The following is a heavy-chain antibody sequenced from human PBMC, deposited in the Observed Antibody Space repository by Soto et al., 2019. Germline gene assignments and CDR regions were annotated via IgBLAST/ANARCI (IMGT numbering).Heavy chain of an antibody. Sequence: GGSLRLSCAASGFTFSDHWMHWVRQAPGKGLVWVSYTKGDGTSTRYADSVKGRFTISSDSAKSTLYLQMNSLRAEDTAVYYCARCKTRGWIKDTFDMWGQGTMVTVSS. CDR3: ARCKTRGWIKDTFDM. CDR2: TKGDGTST. J-gene: IGHJ3*02. CDR1: GFTFSDHW. V-gene: IGHV3-74*01. D-gene: IGHD6-19*01.